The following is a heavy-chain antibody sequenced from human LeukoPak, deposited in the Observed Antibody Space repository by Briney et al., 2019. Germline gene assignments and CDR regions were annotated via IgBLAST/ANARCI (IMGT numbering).Heavy chain of an antibody. J-gene: IGHJ4*02. CDR2: IYTSGST. D-gene: IGHD2-2*01. V-gene: IGHV4-4*07. CDR3: AGVVPAANAGSYVDY. CDR1: GGSISSYH. Sequence: SETLSLTCTVSGGSISSYHWSWIRQPAGKGLEWIGRIYTSGSTNYNPSLKSRVTMSVDTSKNQFSLKPSSVTAADTAVYYCAGVVPAANAGSYVDYWGQGTLVTVSS.